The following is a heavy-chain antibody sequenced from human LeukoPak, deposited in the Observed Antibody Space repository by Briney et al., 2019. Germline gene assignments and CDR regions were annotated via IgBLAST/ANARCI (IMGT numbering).Heavy chain of an antibody. Sequence: PSETLSLTCAVSGGSFSGYYWSWVRQPPGKGLEWIGEINLSVSATYNPSLKSRVTISVDTSKNQFSLKLRSVTAADTAVYYCARGTYELAVYGDHDRDGMDVWGQGTTVTVS. D-gene: IGHD4-17*01. J-gene: IGHJ6*02. V-gene: IGHV4-34*01. CDR3: ARGTYELAVYGDHDRDGMDV. CDR1: GGSFSGYY. CDR2: INLSVSA.